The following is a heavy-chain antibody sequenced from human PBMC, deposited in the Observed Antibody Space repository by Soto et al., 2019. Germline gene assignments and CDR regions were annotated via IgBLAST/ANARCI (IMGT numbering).Heavy chain of an antibody. D-gene: IGHD3-9*01. CDR2: ISYDGNNK. CDR3: ARDPYYDILTGCSPYGFDI. Sequence: PWGSLRLSCAASGFTFSNYAMHWVRQAPGKGLEWVAVISYDGNNKYYADSVEGRFTISRDNSKNTLYVQMNSLRVEDTAVYYCARDPYYDILTGCSPYGFDIWGQGTMVTVSS. V-gene: IGHV3-30-3*01. CDR1: GFTFSNYA. J-gene: IGHJ3*02.